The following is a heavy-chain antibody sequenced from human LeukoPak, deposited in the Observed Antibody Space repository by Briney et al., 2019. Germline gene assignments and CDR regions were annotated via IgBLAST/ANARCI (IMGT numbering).Heavy chain of an antibody. CDR3: SRSPEWHWLSHFDF. Sequence: GRSLRLSCAASGFTFRSSGMHWVRQLPGQALEWVATLSFDGTSTFYADSVKGRFTISRDTSNNTLWLQMNSLRPEDTARYHCSRSPEWHWLSHFDFWGLGTLVTVSS. D-gene: IGHD6-19*01. J-gene: IGHJ4*02. V-gene: IGHV3-30*03. CDR2: LSFDGTST. CDR1: GFTFRSSG.